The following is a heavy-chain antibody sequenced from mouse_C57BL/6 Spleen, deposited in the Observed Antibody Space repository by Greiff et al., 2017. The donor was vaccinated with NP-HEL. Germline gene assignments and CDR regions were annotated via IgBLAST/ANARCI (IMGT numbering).Heavy chain of an antibody. V-gene: IGHV1-26*01. CDR3: ARRRDVYGSSPGFDY. CDR2: INPNNGGT. J-gene: IGHJ2*01. Sequence: VQLQQSGPELVKPGASVKISCKASGYTFTDYYMNWVKQSHGKSLEWIGDINPNNGGTSYNQKFKGKATLTVDKSSSTAYMELRSLTSEDSAVYYWARRRDVYGSSPGFDYWGQGTTLTVSS. CDR1: GYTFTDYY. D-gene: IGHD1-1*01.